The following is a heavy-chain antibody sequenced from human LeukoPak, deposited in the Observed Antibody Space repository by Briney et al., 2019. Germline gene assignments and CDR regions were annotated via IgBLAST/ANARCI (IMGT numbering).Heavy chain of an antibody. D-gene: IGHD2-2*01. J-gene: IGHJ6*03. V-gene: IGHV1-18*01. Sequence: GASVKVSCKASGYTFTSYGISWVRQAPGQGLEWTGWISAYNGNTNYAQKLQGRVTMTTDTSTSTAYMELRSLRSDDTAVYYCARQRGSTSWSSYYYYMDVWGKGTTVTVSS. CDR3: ARQRGSTSWSSYYYYMDV. CDR1: GYTFTSYG. CDR2: ISAYNGNT.